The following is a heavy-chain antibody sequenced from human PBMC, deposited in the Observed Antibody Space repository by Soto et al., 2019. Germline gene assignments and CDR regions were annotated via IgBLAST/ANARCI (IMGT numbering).Heavy chain of an antibody. CDR3: AREGSSVCSH. J-gene: IGHJ4*02. CDR1: GFTFSSYW. Sequence: GGSLRLSCAASGFTFSSYWMSWVRQAPGKGLEWVANIEQDGSEKFYVDSVKGRFTISRDNARNSLDLQMNSLRDEDTAGYDCAREGSSVCSHWGKGTLVTVSS. CDR2: IEQDGSEK. D-gene: IGHD6-19*01. V-gene: IGHV3-7*01.